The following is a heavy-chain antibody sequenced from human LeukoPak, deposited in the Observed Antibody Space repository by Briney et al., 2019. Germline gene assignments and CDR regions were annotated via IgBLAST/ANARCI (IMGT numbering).Heavy chain of an antibody. CDR3: ARRGYYDSSGPYFDY. D-gene: IGHD3-22*01. CDR1: GGSISSYY. V-gene: IGHV4-59*08. J-gene: IGHJ4*02. CDR2: IYYSGST. Sequence: SETLSLTCTVSGGSISSYYWSWIRQPPGKGLEWIGYIYYSGSTNYNPSLKSRVTISVDTSKNQFSLKLSSVTAADTAVYYCARRGYYDSSGPYFDYWGQGTLVTVSS.